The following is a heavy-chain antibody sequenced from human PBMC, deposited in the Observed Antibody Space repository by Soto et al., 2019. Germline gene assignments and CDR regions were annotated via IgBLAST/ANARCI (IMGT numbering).Heavy chain of an antibody. CDR1: GYTFTSYA. V-gene: IGHV1-3*02. J-gene: IGHJ6*02. D-gene: IGHD3-16*01. CDR2: SNAGNGNT. Sequence: ASVKVSCKASGYTFTSYAMHWVRQAPGQGLEWMGWSNAGNGNTKYSQEFQGRVTITRDTSASTAYMELSSLRSEDMAVYYCARGSPGGSYYSGMDVWGQGTTVTVSS. CDR3: ARGSPGGSYYSGMDV.